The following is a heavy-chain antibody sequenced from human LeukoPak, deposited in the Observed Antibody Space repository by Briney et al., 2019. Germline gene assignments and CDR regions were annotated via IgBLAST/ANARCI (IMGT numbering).Heavy chain of an antibody. J-gene: IGHJ4*02. CDR3: ARDGTFETFGDLKVFDY. D-gene: IGHD3-10*01. Sequence: PSETLSLTCTVSGGSISSSSYYWGWIRQPPGKGLEWIGSIYYSGSTYYNPSLKSRVTISVDTSKNQFSLKLSSVTAEDTAVYYCARDGTFETFGDLKVFDYWGQGTLVTVSS. CDR2: IYYSGST. CDR1: GGSISSSSYY. V-gene: IGHV4-39*07.